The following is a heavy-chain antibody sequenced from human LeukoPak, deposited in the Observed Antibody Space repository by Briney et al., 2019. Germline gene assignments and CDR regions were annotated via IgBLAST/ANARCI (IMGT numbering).Heavy chain of an antibody. D-gene: IGHD3-22*01. CDR1: GYTFTIYD. J-gene: IGHJ6*02. CDR3: AREAGDSRGYYYYYYYGMAV. CDR2: MNPNSGNT. Sequence: ASLKVSCKASGYTFTIYDINWVPHATEQGLWWMGWMNPNSGNTDYTQKFQSTVTMTRNTSLSTAYIRLSRLRSEDTAVYYCAREAGDSRGYYYYYYYGMAVWGQGTTVTVSS. V-gene: IGHV1-8*01.